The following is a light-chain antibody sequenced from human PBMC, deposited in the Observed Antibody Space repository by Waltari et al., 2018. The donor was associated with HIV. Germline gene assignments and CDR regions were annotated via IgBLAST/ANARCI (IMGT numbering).Light chain of an antibody. Sequence: HSALTQPASVSGSPGQSITISCSGSNNDVGVYNYVSWYQVFPGKVPKLIIYDVNEPPSGISNRFSGSKSDNTASLNISRLQPDDEADYYCASYRNNTFYVFGSGTKVTV. J-gene: IGLJ1*01. CDR2: DVN. CDR1: NNDVGVYNY. CDR3: ASYRNNTFYV. V-gene: IGLV2-14*03.